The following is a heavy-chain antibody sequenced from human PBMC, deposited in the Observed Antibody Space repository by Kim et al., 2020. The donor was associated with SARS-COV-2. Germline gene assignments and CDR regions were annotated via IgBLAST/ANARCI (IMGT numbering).Heavy chain of an antibody. CDR2: IDGSGDRS. CDR1: GFTFSNNA. V-gene: IGHV3-23*01. D-gene: IGHD5-12*01. CDR3: AKGRSVSGYSEIDV. J-gene: IGHJ6*02. Sequence: GGSLRLSCAASGFTFSNNAMSWVRQAPGKGLEWVAVIDGSGDRSYYADSVKGRFTISRDNFRNTLYLQMNSLRVEDTAVYYCAKGRSVSGYSEIDVWGQGTPLTVSS.